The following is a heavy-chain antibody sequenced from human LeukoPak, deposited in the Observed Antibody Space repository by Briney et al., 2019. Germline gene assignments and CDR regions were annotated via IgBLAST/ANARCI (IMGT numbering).Heavy chain of an antibody. CDR3: ARELWGAAAQTYFDY. Sequence: ASVNVSCTASGYTFTSYGISWVRQAPGQLLEWMGWISAYNGNTNYAQKLQCRVTMTTDTSTSTAYMELRSLRSDDTAVYYCARELWGAAAQTYFDYWGQGTLVTVSS. CDR1: GYTFTSYG. V-gene: IGHV1-18*01. J-gene: IGHJ4*02. CDR2: ISAYNGNT. D-gene: IGHD6-13*01.